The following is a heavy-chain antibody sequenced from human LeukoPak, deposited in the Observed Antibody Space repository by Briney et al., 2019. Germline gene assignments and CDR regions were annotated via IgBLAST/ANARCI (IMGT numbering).Heavy chain of an antibody. CDR3: ARVDYGSGSYDDY. Sequence: SETLSLTCAVSGGSISSSNWWSWVRQPPGKGLEWIGEIYHSGSTNYNPSLKSRVTISVDTSKDQFSLKLSSVTAADTAVYYCARVDYGSGSYDDYWGQGTLVTVSS. CDR1: GGSISSSNW. J-gene: IGHJ4*02. CDR2: IYHSGST. V-gene: IGHV4-4*02. D-gene: IGHD3-10*01.